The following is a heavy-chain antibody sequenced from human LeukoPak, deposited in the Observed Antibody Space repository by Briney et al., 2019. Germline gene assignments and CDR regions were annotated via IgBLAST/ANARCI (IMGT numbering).Heavy chain of an antibody. J-gene: IGHJ4*02. Sequence: PSETLSLTCAVSGGSISSNNWWSWVRQPPGKGLEWIGDIYHSGSTNYNPSLKSRVTISVDKSKNQLSLKLRSVTAADTAVFYCARGSGSYEAYFDYWGQGTLVTVSS. CDR3: ARGSGSYEAYFDY. CDR1: GGSISSNNW. CDR2: IYHSGST. D-gene: IGHD1-26*01. V-gene: IGHV4-4*02.